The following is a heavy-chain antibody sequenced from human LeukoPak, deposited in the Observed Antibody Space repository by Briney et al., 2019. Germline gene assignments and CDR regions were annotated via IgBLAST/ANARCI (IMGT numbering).Heavy chain of an antibody. CDR3: ARLQVLKVVMGYLDY. CDR1: GGSFSGYY. D-gene: IGHD2-21*01. CDR2: INHSGST. Sequence: ASETLSLTCAVYGGSFSGYYWSWIRQPPGKGLEWIGEINHSGSTNYNPSLKSRVTISVDTSKNQFSLKLSSVTAAVTAVYYCARLQVLKVVMGYLDYWGQGTLVTVSS. V-gene: IGHV4-34*01. J-gene: IGHJ4*02.